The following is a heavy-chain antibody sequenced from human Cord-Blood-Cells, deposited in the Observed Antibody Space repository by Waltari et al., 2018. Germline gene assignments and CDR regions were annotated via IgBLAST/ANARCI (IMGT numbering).Heavy chain of an antibody. Sequence: QLQLQESGPGLVKPSETLSLTCTVTGGSISSSSYYWGWIRQPPGKGLEWIGSIYYSGSTYYNPSLKSRVTISVDTSKNQFSLKLSSVTAADTAVYYCARVVAATPAFDIWGQGTMVTVSS. J-gene: IGHJ3*02. CDR3: ARVVAATPAFDI. CDR1: GGSISSSSYY. CDR2: IYYSGST. V-gene: IGHV4-39*07. D-gene: IGHD2-15*01.